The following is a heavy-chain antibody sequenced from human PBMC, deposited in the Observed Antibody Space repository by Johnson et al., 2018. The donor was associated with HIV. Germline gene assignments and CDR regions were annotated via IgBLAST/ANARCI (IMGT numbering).Heavy chain of an antibody. CDR1: GFTVSSNY. V-gene: IGHV3-53*01. D-gene: IGHD3-10*01. Sequence: VQVVESGGGLIQPGGSLRLSCAASGFTVSSNYMSWVRQAPGKGLEWVSGIGTAGDTYYPGSVKGRFTISRDNAKNSLYLQMNSRRAEDTAVKYCARDLGYYYGSGSYYRDAFDIWGQGTMVTVSS. CDR3: ARDLGYYYGSGSYYRDAFDI. J-gene: IGHJ3*02. CDR2: IGTAGDT.